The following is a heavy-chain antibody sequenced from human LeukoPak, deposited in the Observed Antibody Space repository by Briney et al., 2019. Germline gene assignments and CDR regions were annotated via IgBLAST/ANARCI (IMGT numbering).Heavy chain of an antibody. CDR1: GFTFSSYA. D-gene: IGHD1-26*01. Sequence: SGGSLRLSCAASGFTFSSYAMSWDRQAPGKGLEWVSAISGSGGSTYYADSVKGRFTISRDNSKNTLYLQMNSLRAEDTAVYYCAKACGYSGSGYYFDYWGQGTLVTVSS. CDR3: AKACGYSGSGYYFDY. V-gene: IGHV3-23*01. J-gene: IGHJ4*02. CDR2: ISGSGGST.